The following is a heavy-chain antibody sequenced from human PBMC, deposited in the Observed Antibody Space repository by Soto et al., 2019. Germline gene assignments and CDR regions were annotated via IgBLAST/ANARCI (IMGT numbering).Heavy chain of an antibody. CDR3: ARFVRHLLPTIDY. D-gene: IGHD2-15*01. CDR1: GYTFTDYD. V-gene: IGHV1-8*01. Sequence: ASVKVSCKASGYTFTDYDINWVRQATGQGLEWMGWMNPSSGYTGYAQKFQGRVTMTWDTSISTAYMELSSLTSADTAVYYCARFVRHLLPTIDYWGQGALVTVSS. J-gene: IGHJ4*02. CDR2: MNPSSGYT.